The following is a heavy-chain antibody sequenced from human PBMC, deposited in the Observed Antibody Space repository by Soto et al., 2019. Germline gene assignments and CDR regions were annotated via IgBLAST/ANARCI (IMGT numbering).Heavy chain of an antibody. J-gene: IGHJ4*02. D-gene: IGHD1-1*01. CDR1: VFSLSASGMC. V-gene: IGHV2-70*17. Sequence: GSGPTLVNPTQTLTLTCTFSVFSLSASGMCVSWIRQPPGKALEWLARIDWDDDKFYSTSLKTRLTISKDTSKNQVALTMTNMDPGDTATYYCARTRVGTTRYFDYWGQGTLVTVSS. CDR2: IDWDDDK. CDR3: ARTRVGTTRYFDY.